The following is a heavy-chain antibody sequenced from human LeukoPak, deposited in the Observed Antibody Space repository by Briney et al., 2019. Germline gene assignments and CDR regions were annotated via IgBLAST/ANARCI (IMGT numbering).Heavy chain of an antibody. CDR2: ISYDGSNK. Sequence: PGGSLRLSCAASGFTFSSYGMHWVRQAPGKGLEWVAVISYDGSNKYYADSVKGRFTISRDNSKNTLYLQMNSLRAEDTAVYYCAKSTSSSWYAGFDYWGQGTLVTVSS. CDR3: AKSTSSSWYAGFDY. J-gene: IGHJ4*02. CDR1: GFTFSSYG. D-gene: IGHD6-13*01. V-gene: IGHV3-30*18.